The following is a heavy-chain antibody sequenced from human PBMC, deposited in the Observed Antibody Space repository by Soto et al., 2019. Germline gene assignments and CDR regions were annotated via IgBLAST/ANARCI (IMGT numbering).Heavy chain of an antibody. V-gene: IGHV3-30*18. D-gene: IGHD4-17*01. CDR1: GFTFSSYG. CDR3: AKELAVTTDDY. Sequence: QVQLVESGGGVVQPGRSLRLSCAASGFTFSSYGMHWVRQAPGKGLEWVAVISYDGSNKYYADSVKGRFTISRDNSKNTLYLQMNSLRAEDTAVYYCAKELAVTTDDYWGQGTLVTVSS. J-gene: IGHJ4*02. CDR2: ISYDGSNK.